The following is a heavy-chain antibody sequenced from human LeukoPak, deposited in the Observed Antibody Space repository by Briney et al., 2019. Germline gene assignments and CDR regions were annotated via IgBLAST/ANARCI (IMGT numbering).Heavy chain of an antibody. CDR2: ISGSGGST. V-gene: IGHV3-23*01. Sequence: AGGSLRLSCAASGFTFNNYGMHWVRQAPGKGLEWVSAISGSGGSTYYADSVKGRFTISRDNSKNTLYLQMNSLRAEDTAVYYCAKDKCSGGSCYPLNLDYWGQGTLVTVSS. CDR3: AKDKCSGGSCYPLNLDY. CDR1: GFTFNNYG. D-gene: IGHD2-15*01. J-gene: IGHJ4*02.